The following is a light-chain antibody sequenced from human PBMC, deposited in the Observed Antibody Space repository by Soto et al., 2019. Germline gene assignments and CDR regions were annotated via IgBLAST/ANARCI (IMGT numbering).Light chain of an antibody. CDR2: DAS. J-gene: IGKJ4*01. V-gene: IGKV3-15*01. CDR3: QQYSNWPVT. Sequence: EIVLTQSPATLSVSPGERVTLSCRASQSVGSQLAWYQQKPGHAPRLFIYDASTRATGIPARLSGSGSGTEFTLTISSLQSEDSALYSCQQYSNWPVTFGGGTKVEI. CDR1: QSVGSQ.